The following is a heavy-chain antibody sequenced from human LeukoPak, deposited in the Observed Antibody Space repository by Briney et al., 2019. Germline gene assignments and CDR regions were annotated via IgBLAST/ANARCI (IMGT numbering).Heavy chain of an antibody. CDR2: ISGRSAST. V-gene: IGHV3-23*01. Sequence: PGGSLRLSCAASGFSFGSYAMSWVRQAPGKGLEWVSAISGRSASTYYADSVKGRFTISRDNSKNTLYLQMNSLRAEDTAVYYCATPIVPAATTTFDYWGQGTLVTVSS. CDR3: ATPIVPAATTTFDY. CDR1: GFSFGSYA. J-gene: IGHJ4*02. D-gene: IGHD2-2*01.